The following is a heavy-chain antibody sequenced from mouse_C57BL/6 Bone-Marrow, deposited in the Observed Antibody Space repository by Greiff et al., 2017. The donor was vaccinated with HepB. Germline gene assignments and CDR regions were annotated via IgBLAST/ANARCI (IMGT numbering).Heavy chain of an antibody. CDR3: GSGEDYEGFFPDY. Sequence: QVQLQQPGAELVRPGSSVKLSCKASGYTFTSYWMHWVKQTPIQGLEWIGNIDPSDSETHYNQKFKDKATLTVDKSSSTAYMQLSSLTSEDSAVYYCGSGEDYEGFFPDYWGQGTTLTVSS. D-gene: IGHD2-3*01. J-gene: IGHJ2*01. V-gene: IGHV1-52*01. CDR1: GYTFTSYW. CDR2: IDPSDSET.